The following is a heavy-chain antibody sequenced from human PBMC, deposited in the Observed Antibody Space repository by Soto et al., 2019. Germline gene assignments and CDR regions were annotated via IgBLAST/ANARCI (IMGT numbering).Heavy chain of an antibody. V-gene: IGHV3-73*01. D-gene: IGHD3-10*01. J-gene: IGHJ4*02. Sequence: GGSLRLSCAASGFTFSGSAMHWVRQASGKGLEWVGRIRSKANSYATAHAASVKGRFTISRDDSKNTAYLQMNSLKTEDTAVYYCTTHVLLWFGEKFGWGQGTLVTVSS. CDR3: TTHVLLWFGEKFG. CDR2: IRSKANSYAT. CDR1: GFTFSGSA.